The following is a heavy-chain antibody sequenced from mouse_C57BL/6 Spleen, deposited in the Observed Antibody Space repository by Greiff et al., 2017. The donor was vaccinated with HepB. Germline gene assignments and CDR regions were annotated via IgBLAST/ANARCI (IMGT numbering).Heavy chain of an antibody. Sequence: EVKVVESGGGLVQPGGSLKLSCAASGFTFSDYYMYWVRQTPEKRLEWVAYISNGGGSTYYPDTVKGRFTISRDNAKNTLYLQMSRLKSEDTAMYYCARPPYGTSRYFDVWGTGTTVTVSS. J-gene: IGHJ1*03. D-gene: IGHD1-1*01. CDR2: ISNGGGST. CDR3: ARPPYGTSRYFDV. CDR1: GFTFSDYY. V-gene: IGHV5-12*01.